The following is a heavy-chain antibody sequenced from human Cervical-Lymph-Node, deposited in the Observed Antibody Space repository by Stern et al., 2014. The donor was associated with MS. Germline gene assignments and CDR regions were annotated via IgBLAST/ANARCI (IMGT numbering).Heavy chain of an antibody. D-gene: IGHD5-18*01. CDR2: INPSGGST. CDR1: GYTFTSYY. J-gene: IGHJ4*02. V-gene: IGHV1-46*01. CDR3: ATSEVDTARVKGY. Sequence: VQLVESGAEVKKPGASVKVSCKASGYTFTSYYMHWVRQAPRQGLEWMGIINPSGGSTSYAQNFQGRVTMTRDTSTSAVYMELSSLRSEDTAVYYCATSEVDTARVKGYWGQGTLVTVSS.